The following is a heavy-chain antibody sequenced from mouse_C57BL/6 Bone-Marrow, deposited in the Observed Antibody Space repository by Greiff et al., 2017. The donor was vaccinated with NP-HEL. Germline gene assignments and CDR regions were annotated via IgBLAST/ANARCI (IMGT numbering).Heavy chain of an antibody. CDR3: ARERDYGSSLHFDY. V-gene: IGHV1-72*01. Sequence: QVQLKQPGAELVKPGASVKLSCKASGYTFTSYWMHWVKQRPGRGLEWIGRIDPNSGGTKYNEKFKSKATLTVDKPSSTAYMQLSSLTSEDSAVYYCARERDYGSSLHFDYWGQGTTLTVSS. J-gene: IGHJ2*01. CDR2: IDPNSGGT. D-gene: IGHD1-1*01. CDR1: GYTFTSYW.